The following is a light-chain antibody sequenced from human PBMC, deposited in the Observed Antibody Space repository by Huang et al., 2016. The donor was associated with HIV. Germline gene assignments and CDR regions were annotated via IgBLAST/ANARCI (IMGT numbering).Light chain of an antibody. V-gene: IGKV1-9*01. Sequence: IQLTQSPSSLSASVGDRVTITCRASQGISSYLAWYQQKPGKAPNLLIYGASTLQSGVPSRCSGSGSGTDFTLTISSLQPEDFATYYCQLLNSYPSITFGQGTRLEMK. J-gene: IGKJ5*01. CDR2: GAS. CDR1: QGISSY. CDR3: QLLNSYPSIT.